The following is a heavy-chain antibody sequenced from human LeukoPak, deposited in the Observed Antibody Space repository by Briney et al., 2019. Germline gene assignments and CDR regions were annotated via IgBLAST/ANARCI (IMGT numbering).Heavy chain of an antibody. V-gene: IGHV3-30-3*01. CDR2: ISYDGSNK. D-gene: IGHD5-24*01. CDR3: ARVGIRWLPAGAFDI. CDR1: GFTFSSYA. Sequence: PGGSLRLSCAASGFTFSSYAMHWARQAPGKGLEWVAVISYDGSNKYYADSVKGRFTISRDNPKNTLYLQMNSLRAEDTAVYYCARVGIRWLPAGAFDIWGQGTMVTVSS. J-gene: IGHJ3*02.